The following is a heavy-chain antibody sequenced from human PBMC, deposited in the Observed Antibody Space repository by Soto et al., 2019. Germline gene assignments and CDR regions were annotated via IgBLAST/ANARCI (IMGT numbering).Heavy chain of an antibody. V-gene: IGHV4-30-4*01. CDR2: IYYSGNT. CDR3: ASSSLYGMDA. CDR1: GSPIGGGYYY. J-gene: IGHJ6*02. Sequence: PXETLSVTCDVSGSPIGGGYYYWSWIRQPPGKGLQWIGNIYYSGNTYYNPSLKSRRIISIDTSKNQFCLKVGSVTAADTAVYYCASSSLYGMDAWGQATTVTVSS.